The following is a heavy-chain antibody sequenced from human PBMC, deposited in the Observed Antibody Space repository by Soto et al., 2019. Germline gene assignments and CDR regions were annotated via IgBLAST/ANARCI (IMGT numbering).Heavy chain of an antibody. CDR2: IYYSGST. CDR3: ARDTLECSGGSCYYYYGMDV. D-gene: IGHD2-15*01. CDR1: GGSVSSGSYY. J-gene: IGHJ6*02. Sequence: SETLSLTCTVSGGSVSSGSYYWSWIRQPPGKGLEWIGYIYYSGSTNYNPSLKSRVTISVDTSKNQFSLKLSSVTAADTAVYYCARDTLECSGGSCYYYYGMDVWGQGTTVTVSS. V-gene: IGHV4-61*01.